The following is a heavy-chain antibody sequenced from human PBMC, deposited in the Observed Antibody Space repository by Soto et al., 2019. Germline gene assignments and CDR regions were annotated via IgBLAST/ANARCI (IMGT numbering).Heavy chain of an antibody. D-gene: IGHD6-13*01. Sequence: QVQLVESGGGVVQPGRSLRLSCAASGFTFSSYGMHWVHQAPGKGLEWVAVIWYDGSNKYYADSVKGRFTISRDNSKNTLYLQMNSLRAEDTAVYYCARDHAAAGKGSPDYWGQGTLVTVSS. CDR3: ARDHAAAGKGSPDY. CDR2: IWYDGSNK. V-gene: IGHV3-33*01. J-gene: IGHJ4*02. CDR1: GFTFSSYG.